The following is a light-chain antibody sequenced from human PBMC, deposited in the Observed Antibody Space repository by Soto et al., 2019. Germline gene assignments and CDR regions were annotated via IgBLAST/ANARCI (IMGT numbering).Light chain of an antibody. CDR1: QSVSTNF. V-gene: IGKV3-20*01. J-gene: IGKJ1*01. CDR3: QPYGRTSWT. Sequence: EIVLTQSPGTPSLSPGEGATLSCRASQSVSTNFFAWYQQKPGQAPRLLIYGASTRATGIPDRFSGSGSGTDFALTISRLETEDFAVYYCQPYGRTSWTFGQGTKVHIK. CDR2: GAS.